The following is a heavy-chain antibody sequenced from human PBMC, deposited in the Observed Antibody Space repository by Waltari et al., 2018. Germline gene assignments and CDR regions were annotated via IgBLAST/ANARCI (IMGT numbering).Heavy chain of an antibody. D-gene: IGHD6-19*01. CDR3: ARDVIAVAGFDY. V-gene: IGHV3-7*03. Sequence: EVQLVESGGGLVQPGGSLRLSCAASGFTLSSFWMNWVRQTPGKGLEWVAGRKQDGSEKYYADSVKGRFTISRDNAKNSLYLQMNSLRAEDTAVYYCARDVIAVAGFDYWGQGTLVTVSS. CDR1: GFTLSSFW. CDR2: RKQDGSEK. J-gene: IGHJ4*02.